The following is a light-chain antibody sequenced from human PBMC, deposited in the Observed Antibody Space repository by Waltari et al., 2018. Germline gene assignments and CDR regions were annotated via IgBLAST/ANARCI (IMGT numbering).Light chain of an antibody. CDR2: DVY. CDR3: NSYTGSSSWV. V-gene: IGLV2-14*03. Sequence: QPASVSGSPGQSITIPCTGTSSDIGFYNYVSWYQQHPGKAPQLIIYDVYERPSGVSNRFSGSKSGNTASLTISGLQAEDEADYYCNSYTGSSSWVFGGGTKLTVL. CDR1: SSDIGFYNY. J-gene: IGLJ3*02.